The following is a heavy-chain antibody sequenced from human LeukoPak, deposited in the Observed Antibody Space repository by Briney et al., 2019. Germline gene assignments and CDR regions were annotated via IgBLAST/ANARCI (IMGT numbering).Heavy chain of an antibody. Sequence: GGSLRLSCAASGFSFRSFAMHWVRQAPGKGLEWVAVIWYDGSNKYYADSVRGRFTISRDNSKNTVDLLMNSLRAEDTAIYYCARDVPYYYDSSGYYSPFDCWGQGTLVTVSS. CDR3: ARDVPYYYDSSGYYSPFDC. D-gene: IGHD3-22*01. CDR2: IWYDGSNK. V-gene: IGHV3-33*01. CDR1: GFSFRSFA. J-gene: IGHJ4*02.